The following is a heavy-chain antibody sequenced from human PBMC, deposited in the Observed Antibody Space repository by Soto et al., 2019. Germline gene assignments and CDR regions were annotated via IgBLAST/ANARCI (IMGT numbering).Heavy chain of an antibody. D-gene: IGHD4-4*01. V-gene: IGHV3-15*01. J-gene: IGHJ4*02. Sequence: GGSLRLSCAASGFTFSNAWMSWVRQAPGKGLEWVGRIKSKTDGGTTDYAAPVKGRFTISRDDSKNTLYLQMNSLKTEDTAVYYCTTDGYDYSSPHSGLRPDLLKYWGQGTLVTVSS. CDR1: GFTFSNAW. CDR3: TTDGYDYSSPHSGLRPDLLKY. CDR2: IKSKTDGGTT.